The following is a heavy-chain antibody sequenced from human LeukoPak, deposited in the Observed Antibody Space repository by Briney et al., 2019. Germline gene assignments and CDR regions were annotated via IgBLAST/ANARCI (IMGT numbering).Heavy chain of an antibody. J-gene: IGHJ4*02. CDR3: AKDVEWELLLGY. D-gene: IGHD1-26*01. Sequence: GGSLRLSCAASGFSFSSYAMSWVRQAPGKGLEWVSGINGRGDSTVYADSVKGRFTISRDNSKNTLYLQMNSLRAEDTAVYYCAKDVEWELLLGYWGQGTLVTVSS. CDR1: GFSFSSYA. CDR2: INGRGDST. V-gene: IGHV3-23*01.